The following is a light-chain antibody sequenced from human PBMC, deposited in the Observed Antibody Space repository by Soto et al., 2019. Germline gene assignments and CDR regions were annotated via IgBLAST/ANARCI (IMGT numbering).Light chain of an antibody. CDR2: GAS. Sequence: EIVLTQSPGTLSLSPRERATLSCRASQSLSINSLAWYQQKTGQSPRLLVYGASTRDTGIPDSFRGSGSGTEFAPTISSLEPEDFGMYYCQQYDGSPLTFCPGTKVDIK. CDR3: QQYDGSPLT. CDR1: QSLSINS. J-gene: IGKJ3*01. V-gene: IGKV3-20*01.